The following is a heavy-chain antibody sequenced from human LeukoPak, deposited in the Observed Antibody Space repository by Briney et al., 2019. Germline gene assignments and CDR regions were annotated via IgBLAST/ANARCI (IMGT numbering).Heavy chain of an antibody. CDR3: ARYYDSSGYPFDY. CDR2: INPNSGGT. J-gene: IGHJ4*02. V-gene: IGHV1-2*02. Sequence: ASVRVSCKASGYTFTGYYMHWVRRAPGQGLEWMGWINPNSGGTNYAQKFQGRVTMTRDTSISTAYMELSRLRSDDTAVYYCARYYDSSGYPFDYRGQGTLVTVSS. CDR1: GYTFTGYY. D-gene: IGHD3-22*01.